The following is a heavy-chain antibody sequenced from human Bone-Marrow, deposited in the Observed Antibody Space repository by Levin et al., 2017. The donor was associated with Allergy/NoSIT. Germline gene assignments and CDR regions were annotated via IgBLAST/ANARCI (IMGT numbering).Heavy chain of an antibody. CDR1: GGSISSSTYY. Sequence: GSLRLSCTVSGGSISSSTYYWVWIRQPPGKGLEWIGSIYYIGNTYYNPSLKSRVTISVDTSKNQFSLKLSSVTAADTAVYYCAREGTPQSWDYWGQGALVTVSS. J-gene: IGHJ4*02. CDR3: AREGTPQSWDY. D-gene: IGHD1-14*01. CDR2: IYYIGNT. V-gene: IGHV4-39*07.